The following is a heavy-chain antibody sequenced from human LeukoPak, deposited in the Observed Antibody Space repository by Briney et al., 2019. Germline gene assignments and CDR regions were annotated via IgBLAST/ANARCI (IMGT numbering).Heavy chain of an antibody. V-gene: IGHV1-2*04. CDR1: GYTFTGYY. CDR2: INPNSGGT. CDR3: ARSLLRAWYFDL. Sequence: GASVKVSCKASGYTFTGYYMHWVRQAPGQGLEWMGWINPNSGGTNYAQKFQGWVTMTRDTSISTAYMELSRLRSDDAAVYYCARSLLRAWYFDLWGRGTLVTVSS. J-gene: IGHJ2*01.